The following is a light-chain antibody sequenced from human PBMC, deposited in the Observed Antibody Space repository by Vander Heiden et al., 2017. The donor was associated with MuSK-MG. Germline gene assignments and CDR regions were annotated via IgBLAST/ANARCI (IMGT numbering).Light chain of an antibody. J-gene: IGLJ1*01. CDR3: AAWDDSLSGFYV. Sequence: QSVLTQPPSASGTPGQRVTISCSGSSSNIGSNYVYWYQQLPGTAPKLLIYRNNQGPSGAPAPFSGSTAGNSASPATRGLRSEDEADYYCAAWDDSLSGFYVFGTGTKVTVL. CDR2: RNN. CDR1: SSNIGSNY. V-gene: IGLV1-47*01.